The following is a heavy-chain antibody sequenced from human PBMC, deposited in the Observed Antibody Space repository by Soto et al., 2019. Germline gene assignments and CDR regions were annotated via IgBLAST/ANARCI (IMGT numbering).Heavy chain of an antibody. D-gene: IGHD3-16*02. Sequence: GGSLRLSCAASGFTFDDYTMHWVRQAPGKGLEWVSLISWDGGSTYYADSVKGRFTISRDNSKNSLYLQMNSLRTEDTALYYCAKDIGGGINPDAFDIWGQWTMVTVSS. V-gene: IGHV3-43*01. CDR1: GFTFDDYT. J-gene: IGHJ3*02. CDR2: ISWDGGST. CDR3: AKDIGGGINPDAFDI.